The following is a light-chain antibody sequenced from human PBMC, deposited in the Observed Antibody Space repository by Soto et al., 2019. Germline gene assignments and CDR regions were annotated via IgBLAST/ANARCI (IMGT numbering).Light chain of an antibody. V-gene: IGKV1-8*01. CDR3: QQYYSYPFT. Sequence: IRMTQSPSSFSASTGDRVTITCRASQGISNYLAWYKQKPGKAPELLIYRASTLQSGAPSRFSGSGSGTDFTLTITSVQSEDFVSYYCQQYYSYPFTFGEGTKVEIK. J-gene: IGKJ4*01. CDR1: QGISNY. CDR2: RAS.